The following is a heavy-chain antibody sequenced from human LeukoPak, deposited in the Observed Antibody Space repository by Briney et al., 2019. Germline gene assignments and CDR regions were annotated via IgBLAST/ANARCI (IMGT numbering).Heavy chain of an antibody. CDR2: IYTSGST. V-gene: IGHV4-4*07. D-gene: IGHD2-15*01. Sequence: SETLSLTCTVSGGSISGYYWSWIRQPAGKGLEWIGRIYTSGSTNYNPSLKSRVTISVDTSKNQFSLKLSSVTAADTAVYYCAREITPGYYYYYYMDVWGKGTTVTISS. J-gene: IGHJ6*03. CDR3: AREITPGYYYYYYMDV. CDR1: GGSISGYY.